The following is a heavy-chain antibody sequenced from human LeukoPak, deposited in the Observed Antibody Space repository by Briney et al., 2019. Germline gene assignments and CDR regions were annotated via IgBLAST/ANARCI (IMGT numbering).Heavy chain of an antibody. CDR1: GFTFSSYW. Sequence: GGSLRLSCAASGFTFSSYWMSWVRQAPGKGLEWVANIKQDGSEKYYVDSVKGRFTISRDNAKNSLYLQMNSLRAEDTAVYYCARDHSYYYDSSGYYYVWGGRGTLVTVSS. CDR3: ARDHSYYYDSSGYYYVW. V-gene: IGHV3-7*01. CDR2: IKQDGSEK. D-gene: IGHD3-22*01. J-gene: IGHJ4*02.